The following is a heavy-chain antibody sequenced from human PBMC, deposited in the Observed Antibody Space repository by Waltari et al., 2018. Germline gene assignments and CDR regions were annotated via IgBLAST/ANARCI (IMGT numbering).Heavy chain of an antibody. Sequence: EVQLVESGGGLVKPGGSLRLSCAASGFTFSSYSMNWVRQAPGKGLEWVSSISSSSSYIYYADSVKGRFTISRDNAKNSLYLQMNSLRAEDTAVYYCARGKGYCSGGSCSTPADYWGQGTLVTVSS. CDR1: GFTFSSYS. CDR2: ISSSSSYI. J-gene: IGHJ4*02. CDR3: ARGKGYCSGGSCSTPADY. V-gene: IGHV3-21*01. D-gene: IGHD2-15*01.